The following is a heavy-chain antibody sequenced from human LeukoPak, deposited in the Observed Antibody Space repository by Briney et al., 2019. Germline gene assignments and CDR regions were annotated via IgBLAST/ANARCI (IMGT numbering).Heavy chain of an antibody. CDR2: TYYSGST. CDR1: GGSISSYY. V-gene: IGHV4-59*01. D-gene: IGHD3-9*01. Sequence: SETLSLTCTVSGGSISSYYWSWIRQPPGKGLEWIGYTYYSGSTNYNPSLKSRVTISVDTSKNQFSLKLSSVTAADTAVYYCARDSTGFLTGYFRYFDYWGQGTLVTVSS. J-gene: IGHJ4*02. CDR3: ARDSTGFLTGYFRYFDY.